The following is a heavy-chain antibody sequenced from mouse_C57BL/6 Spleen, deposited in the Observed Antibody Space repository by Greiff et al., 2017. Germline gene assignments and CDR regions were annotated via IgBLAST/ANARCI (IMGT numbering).Heavy chain of an antibody. CDR3: AREGGTGWYFDV. Sequence: QVQLQQSGAELARPGASVKLSCKASGYTFTSYGISWVKQRTGQGLEWIGEIYPRSGNTYYNEKFKGKATLTADKSSSTAYMELRSLTSEDSAVYFCAREGGTGWYFDVWGTGTTVSVAS. CDR1: GYTFTSYG. D-gene: IGHD3-3*01. CDR2: IYPRSGNT. J-gene: IGHJ1*03. V-gene: IGHV1-81*01.